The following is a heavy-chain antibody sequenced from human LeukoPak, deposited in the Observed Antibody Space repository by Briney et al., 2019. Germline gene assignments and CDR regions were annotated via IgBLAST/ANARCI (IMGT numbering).Heavy chain of an antibody. V-gene: IGHV1-18*01. CDR2: ISGSNGNT. CDR1: GYSFTRYG. CDR3: ARSGRGTYYYFDW. D-gene: IGHD1-26*01. J-gene: IGHJ4*02. Sequence: VKVSCKASGYSFTRYGMSWVRQAPGQGPEWMGWISGSNGNTNYAQKFQGRVTPTTDTSASTAYMELRSLRSDDTAVYYCARSGRGTYYYFDWWGQGTLVTVSS.